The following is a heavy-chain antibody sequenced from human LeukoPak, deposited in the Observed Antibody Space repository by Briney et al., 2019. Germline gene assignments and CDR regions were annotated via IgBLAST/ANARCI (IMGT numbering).Heavy chain of an antibody. D-gene: IGHD3-9*01. CDR3: AKWGDYDVLTGYYDSDY. CDR2: ISSDGSII. V-gene: IGHV3-74*01. CDR1: GFTFSNYW. Sequence: GGSLRLSCAASGFTFSNYWLHWVRQAPGKGLVWVSRISSDGSIINYADSVKGRFTISRDNAKNTLHLQMNSLSAEDTAIYYCAKWGDYDVLTGYYDSDYWGQGTLVTVSS. J-gene: IGHJ4*02.